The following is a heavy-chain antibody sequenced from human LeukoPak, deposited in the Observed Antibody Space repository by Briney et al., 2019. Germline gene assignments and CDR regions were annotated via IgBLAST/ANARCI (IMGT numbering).Heavy chain of an antibody. CDR1: RFTFSSYW. Sequence: GGSLRLSRAASRFTFSSYWMTWVRQAPGKGLEWVANINQDGGEKYYVDSVKGRFTISRDNAKNSLYLQMNSLRAEDAAVYYCATDYHGYFDYWGQGTLVTVSS. V-gene: IGHV3-7*01. D-gene: IGHD1-14*01. CDR3: ATDYHGYFDY. J-gene: IGHJ4*02. CDR2: INQDGGEK.